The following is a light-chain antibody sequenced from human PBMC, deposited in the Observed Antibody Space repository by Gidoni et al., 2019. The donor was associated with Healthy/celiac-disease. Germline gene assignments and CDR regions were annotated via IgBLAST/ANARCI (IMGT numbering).Light chain of an antibody. Sequence: QSVLTQPPSVSGAPGQRVTISCTGSSSNIGAGYDVHWYQQLPGTAPKRFIYGNSNRPSGVPDRFSGSKSGTSAALAITGLQAEDEADYYCQSYDSSLSGSRVFGGGTKLTVL. CDR2: GNS. V-gene: IGLV1-40*01. CDR3: QSYDSSLSGSRV. J-gene: IGLJ3*02. CDR1: SSNIGAGYD.